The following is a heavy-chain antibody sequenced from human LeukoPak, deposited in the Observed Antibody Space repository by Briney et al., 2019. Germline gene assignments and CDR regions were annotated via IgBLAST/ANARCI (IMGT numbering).Heavy chain of an antibody. J-gene: IGHJ6*03. V-gene: IGHV3-23*01. CDR2: LCRSGGST. CDR1: GITFSNYG. CDR3: AKGGGFDWLNYYYMDV. D-gene: IGHD3-9*01. Sequence: GGSLRLTCAASGITFSNYGTNWVRQAPVQGLDWVSPLCRSGGSTNYADSVKGRFTISRDNSKSTLYLQMSSLRAEDTAVYYCAKGGGFDWLNYYYMDVWGKGTTVIISS.